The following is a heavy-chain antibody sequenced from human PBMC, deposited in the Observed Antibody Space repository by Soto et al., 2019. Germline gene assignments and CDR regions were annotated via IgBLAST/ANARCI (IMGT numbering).Heavy chain of an antibody. V-gene: IGHV1-46*01. Sequence: ASVKVSCKASGYTFTSYYMHWVRQAPGQGLEWMGIINPSGGSTSYAQKFQGRVTMTRDTSTSTVYMELSSLRSEDTAVYYCARGFAESSSWYVADNWFDPWGQGTLVTVSS. D-gene: IGHD6-13*01. CDR3: ARGFAESSSWYVADNWFDP. CDR1: GYTFTSYY. J-gene: IGHJ5*02. CDR2: INPSGGST.